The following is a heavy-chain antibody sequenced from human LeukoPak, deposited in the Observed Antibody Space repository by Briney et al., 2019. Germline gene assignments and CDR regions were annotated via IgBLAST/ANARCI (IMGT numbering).Heavy chain of an antibody. CDR1: GFTFSNYA. J-gene: IGHJ5*02. CDR3: ARVGDSSGYFSPRFDP. Sequence: PGGSLRLSCAASGFTFSNYAMSWVRQAPGKGLEWASYISSSSSYTNYADSVKGRFTISRDNAKNSLYLQMNSLRAEDTAVYYCARVGDSSGYFSPRFDPWGQGTLVTVSS. D-gene: IGHD6-19*01. V-gene: IGHV3-11*05. CDR2: ISSSSSYT.